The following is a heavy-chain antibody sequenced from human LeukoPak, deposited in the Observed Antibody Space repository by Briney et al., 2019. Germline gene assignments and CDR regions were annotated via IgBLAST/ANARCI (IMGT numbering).Heavy chain of an antibody. Sequence: ASVKVSCKVSGYTLTELSMHWVRQAPGKGLEWMGGFDPEDGETIYAQKFQGRVTITRDTSANTAYMELSSLRSEDTAVYYCARVGAAAGPYYFDYWGLGTLVTVSS. CDR3: ARVGAAAGPYYFDY. D-gene: IGHD6-13*01. J-gene: IGHJ4*02. CDR2: FDPEDGET. CDR1: GYTLTELS. V-gene: IGHV1-24*01.